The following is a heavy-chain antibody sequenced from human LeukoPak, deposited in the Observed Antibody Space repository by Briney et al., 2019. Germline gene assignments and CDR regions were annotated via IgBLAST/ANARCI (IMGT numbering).Heavy chain of an antibody. J-gene: IGHJ6*03. V-gene: IGHV3-23*01. Sequence: PGGSLRLSCAASGFSFSSYGMTWVRQAPGKGLEWVSSISGSGGEIHYADFVKGRFTISRDNSKNTVYLQMNSLRDEDTAVFYCAKDALRSSYYYYYMDVWGKGTTVTVSS. CDR2: ISGSGGEI. CDR1: GFSFSSYG. CDR3: AKDALRSSYYYYYMDV.